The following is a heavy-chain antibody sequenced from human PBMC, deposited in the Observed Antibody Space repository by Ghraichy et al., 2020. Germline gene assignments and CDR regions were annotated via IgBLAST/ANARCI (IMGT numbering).Heavy chain of an antibody. CDR1: SGSISSGSYY. J-gene: IGHJ4*02. Sequence: SETLSLTCTVSSGSISSGSYYWSWIRQPAGKGLEWIGRIYTSGSTNYNPSLKSRVTISVDTSKNQFSLKLSSVTAADTAVYYCARTVIAVAGTTGNFDYWGQGTLVTVSS. D-gene: IGHD6-19*01. V-gene: IGHV4-61*02. CDR2: IYTSGST. CDR3: ARTVIAVAGTTGNFDY.